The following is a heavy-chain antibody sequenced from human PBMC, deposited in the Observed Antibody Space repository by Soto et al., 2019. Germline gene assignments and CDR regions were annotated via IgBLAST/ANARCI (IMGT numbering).Heavy chain of an antibody. CDR3: AKDGGSGGWYPDY. CDR1: GFTFSSCG. V-gene: IGHV3-30*18. D-gene: IGHD6-19*01. Sequence: QVQLVESGGGVVQPGRSLRLSCAASGFTFSSCGMHWVRQAPGKGLEWVAVISYDGSNKDYADSVKGRFTISRDNSKNTLYLQMISLRVEDTAVYYCAKDGGSGGWYPDYWGQGTLVTVSS. J-gene: IGHJ4*02. CDR2: ISYDGSNK.